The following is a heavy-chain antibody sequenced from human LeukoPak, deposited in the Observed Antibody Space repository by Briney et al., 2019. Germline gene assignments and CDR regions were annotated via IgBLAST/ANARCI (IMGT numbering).Heavy chain of an antibody. Sequence: GASVKVSCKASGYTFTSYGISWVRQAPGQGLEWMGWISAYNGNTNYAQKLQGRVTMTTDTSTSTAYMELRSLRSDDTAVYYCARDLSLPAAMFWFDPWGQGTLVTASS. CDR3: ARDLSLPAAMFWFDP. J-gene: IGHJ5*02. CDR2: ISAYNGNT. D-gene: IGHD2-2*01. V-gene: IGHV1-18*01. CDR1: GYTFTSYG.